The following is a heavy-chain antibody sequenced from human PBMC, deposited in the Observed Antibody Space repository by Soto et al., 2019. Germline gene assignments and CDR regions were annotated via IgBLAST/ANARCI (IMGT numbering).Heavy chain of an antibody. CDR1: GYTFTSYG. V-gene: IGHV1-18*01. CDR3: ARGRYGDY. J-gene: IGHJ4*02. CDR2: ISAHNGNT. Sequence: GASVKVSCKASGYTFTSYGITWVRQAPGQGLEWMGWISAHNGNTDYAQKLQGRVIATRDTSTSTAYMELRSLISDDTAVYYCARGRYGDYWGQGALVTVSS. D-gene: IGHD1-1*01.